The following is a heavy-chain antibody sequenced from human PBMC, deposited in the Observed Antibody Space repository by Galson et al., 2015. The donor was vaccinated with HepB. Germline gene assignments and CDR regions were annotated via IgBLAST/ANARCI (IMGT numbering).Heavy chain of an antibody. Sequence: SLRLSCAASGFTFGDYGLSWFRQAPGKGLEWVGFIRSNSYRGITEYAASVKGRFTISRDDSKSIAYLQMNSLKIEDTAVYYCARERHFYDSSGLFGYWGQGTLVTVSS. J-gene: IGHJ4*02. D-gene: IGHD3-22*01. CDR2: IRSNSYRGIT. CDR1: GFTFGDYG. V-gene: IGHV3-49*03. CDR3: ARERHFYDSSGLFGY.